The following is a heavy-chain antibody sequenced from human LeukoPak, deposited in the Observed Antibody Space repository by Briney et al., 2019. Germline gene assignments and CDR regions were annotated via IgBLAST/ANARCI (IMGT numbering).Heavy chain of an antibody. D-gene: IGHD4-17*01. Sequence: ASVKVSCKASGYTFTGYYMHWVRQAPGQGLEWMGWTNPNSGGTNYAQKFQGRVTMTRDTSISTACMELSRLRSDDTAVYYCVNGDVGYYGMDVWGQGTTVTVSS. J-gene: IGHJ6*02. CDR2: TNPNSGGT. CDR3: VNGDVGYYGMDV. V-gene: IGHV1-2*02. CDR1: GYTFTGYY.